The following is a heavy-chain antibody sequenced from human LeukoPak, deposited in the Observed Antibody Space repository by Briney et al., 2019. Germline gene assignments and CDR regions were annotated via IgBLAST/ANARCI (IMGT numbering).Heavy chain of an antibody. CDR1: GYTFTDYY. V-gene: IGHV1-2*06. J-gene: IGHJ4*02. Sequence: ASIKVSCKASGYTFTDYYMHWVRLAPGQGLQWMGRINPKTGGTNYAQKFQGRVTMTGDTSISTAYMELSRLGSDDTAVYYCARRVQTTGVFDYWGQGTLVTVSS. CDR2: INPKTGGT. D-gene: IGHD2-8*01. CDR3: ARRVQTTGVFDY.